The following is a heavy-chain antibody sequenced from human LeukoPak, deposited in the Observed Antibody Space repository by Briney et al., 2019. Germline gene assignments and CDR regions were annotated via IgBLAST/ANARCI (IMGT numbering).Heavy chain of an antibody. V-gene: IGHV3-7*01. Sequence: PGGSLRLSCAASGFTFSSYWMSWVRQAPGKGLEWVANIKQDGSEAYYVDSMKGRFTISRDNAKNSLFLQMSSLRAEDTAVYYCARVTAISGSITGTTYYFDYWGQGTLVAVSS. CDR3: ARVTAISGSITGTTYYFDY. CDR2: IKQDGSEA. CDR1: GFTFSSYW. D-gene: IGHD1-20*01. J-gene: IGHJ4*02.